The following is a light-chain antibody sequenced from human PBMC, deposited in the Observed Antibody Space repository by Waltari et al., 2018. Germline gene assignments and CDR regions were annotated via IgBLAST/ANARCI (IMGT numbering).Light chain of an antibody. V-gene: IGKV1-12*01. CDR1: QDIGNR. CDR2: GTS. J-gene: IGKJ3*01. CDR3: QQGNSFPIT. Sequence: DIQMTKSPSPVSASVGDRVTITCRASQDIGNRLAWYQQKPGKAPNLLIYGTSSLQTGVPSRFSGSGSGTEFTLTISSVQPEDFVTYYCQQGNSFPITFGPGTKVEIK.